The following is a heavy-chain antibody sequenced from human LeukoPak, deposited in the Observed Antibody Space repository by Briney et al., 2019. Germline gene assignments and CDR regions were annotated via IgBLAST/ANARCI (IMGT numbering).Heavy chain of an antibody. Sequence: AGGSLRLSCAASGFTFDDYAMHWVRQAPGKGLEWVSGISWNSGSIGYADSVKGRFTISRDNAKNSLYLQMNSLRAEDTALYYCAKDTRYYDSSGLFDYWGQGTLVTVSS. V-gene: IGHV3-9*01. CDR3: AKDTRYYDSSGLFDY. CDR1: GFTFDDYA. J-gene: IGHJ4*02. D-gene: IGHD3-22*01. CDR2: ISWNSGSI.